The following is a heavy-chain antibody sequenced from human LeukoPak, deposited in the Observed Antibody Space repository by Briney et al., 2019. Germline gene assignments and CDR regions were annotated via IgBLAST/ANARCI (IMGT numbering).Heavy chain of an antibody. CDR1: GDTFSDYG. CDR2: IIPILGTT. D-gene: IGHD1-7*01. CDR3: AGTTFQSYYYYMDV. V-gene: IGHV1-69*05. Sequence: SVKVSCKASGDTFSDYGINWVRQAPGQGLEWLGGIIPILGTTINAQKFQGRVTITTDESTSTAYMDLSSLRSDDTAVYYCAGTTFQSYYYYMDVWGTGTTVTVSS. J-gene: IGHJ6*03.